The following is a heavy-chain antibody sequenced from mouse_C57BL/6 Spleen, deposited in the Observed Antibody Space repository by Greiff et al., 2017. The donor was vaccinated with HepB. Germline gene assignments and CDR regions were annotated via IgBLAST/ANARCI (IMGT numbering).Heavy chain of an antibody. CDR1: GYTFTTYP. V-gene: IGHV1-47*01. J-gene: IGHJ3*01. D-gene: IGHD2-1*01. CDR3: ARRGGYGNYWFAY. CDR2: FHPYNDDT. Sequence: VQLQESGAELVKPGASVKMSCKASGYTFTTYPIEWMKQNHGKSLEWIGNFHPYNDDTKYNEKFKGKATLTVEKSSSTVYLELSRLTSNDSAVYYCARRGGYGNYWFAYWGQGTLVTVSA.